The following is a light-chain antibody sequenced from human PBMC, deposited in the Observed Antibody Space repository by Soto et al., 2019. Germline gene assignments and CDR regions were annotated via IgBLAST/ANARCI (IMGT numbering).Light chain of an antibody. V-gene: IGLV2-14*01. Sequence: QSALTQPASVSGSPGQSITISCTGTDSDVGGYNYVSWYQQHPVKAPKLIISEVTNRPSGVSNRFSGSKSANTASLTISGLQAADEADYYCTSYSSSNTHVLFGGGTKLTVL. CDR1: DSDVGGYNY. CDR3: TSYSSSNTHVL. CDR2: EVT. J-gene: IGLJ2*01.